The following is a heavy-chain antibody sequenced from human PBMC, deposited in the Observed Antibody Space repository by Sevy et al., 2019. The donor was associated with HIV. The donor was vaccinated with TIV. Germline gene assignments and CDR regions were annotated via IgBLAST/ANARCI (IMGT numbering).Heavy chain of an antibody. CDR1: GYTFTSYA. CDR3: ERRHDYSNYYYYHGMDV. Sequence: ASVKVSCKASGYTFTSYAMHWVRQAPGQRLEWMGWINAGNGNTKYSQKFQGRVTITRDTSASTAYMELSSLRSEDTDVYYCERRHDYSNYYYYHGMDVWGQGTTVTVSS. D-gene: IGHD4-4*01. J-gene: IGHJ6*02. V-gene: IGHV1-3*01. CDR2: INAGNGNT.